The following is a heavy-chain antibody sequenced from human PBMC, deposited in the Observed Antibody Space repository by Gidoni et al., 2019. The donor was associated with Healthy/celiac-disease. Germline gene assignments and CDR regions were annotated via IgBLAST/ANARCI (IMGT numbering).Heavy chain of an antibody. V-gene: IGHV3-33*01. D-gene: IGHD3-22*01. CDR2: IWYDGSNK. CDR1: GFTFSSYG. J-gene: IGHJ4*02. CDR3: ARGYYDSSGYYYVPLDYFDY. Sequence: QVQLVESGGGVVQPGRSLRLSCPASGFTFSSYGLHWVRQAPGKGLEWVAVIWYDGSNKYYADSVKGRFTISRDNSKNTLYLQMNSLRAEDTAVYYCARGYYDSSGYYYVPLDYFDYWGQGTLVTVSS.